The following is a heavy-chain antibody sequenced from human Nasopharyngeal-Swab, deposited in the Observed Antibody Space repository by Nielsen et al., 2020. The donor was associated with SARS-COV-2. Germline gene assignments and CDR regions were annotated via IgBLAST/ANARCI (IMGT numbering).Heavy chain of an antibody. CDR3: ARDAEQPGDYYYGMDV. CDR2: INWNGGST. J-gene: IGHJ6*02. D-gene: IGHD6-13*01. Sequence: VRQAPGKGLEWVSGINWNGGSTGYADSVKGRFTISRDNAKNSLYLQMNSLRAEDMALYHCARDAEQPGDYYYGMDVWGQGTTVTVSS. V-gene: IGHV3-20*01.